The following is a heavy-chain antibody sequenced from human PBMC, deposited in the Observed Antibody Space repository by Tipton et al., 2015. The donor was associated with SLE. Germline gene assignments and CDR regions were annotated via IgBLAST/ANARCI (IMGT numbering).Heavy chain of an antibody. CDR1: GGSIRSSSYY. J-gene: IGHJ6*03. V-gene: IGHV4-39*07. CDR3: ARGGVGATSHYYYNYYMDV. CDR2: VYYSGST. Sequence: TLSLTCTVSGGSIRSSSYYWGWIRQPPGKGLEWIGSVYYSGSTYYNPSLKSRVTISVDKSKNQFSLNLSSVTVADTAVYYCARGGVGATSHYYYNYYMDVWGKGTTVTVSS. D-gene: IGHD1-26*01.